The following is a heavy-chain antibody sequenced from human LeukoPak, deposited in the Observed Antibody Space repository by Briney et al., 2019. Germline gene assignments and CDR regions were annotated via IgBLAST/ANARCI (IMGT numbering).Heavy chain of an antibody. CDR1: GLTFTAYW. J-gene: IGHJ4*02. D-gene: IGHD2/OR15-2a*01. CDR3: ARGHRGLEY. Sequence: GGSVRLSCAVTGLTFTAYWITWVRQAPGQGLEWVATISADGSNEYYADYVKGRFTISRDNAKNSVYLQMNSLRAEDTAVYYCARGHRGLEYWGQGTLVTVSS. V-gene: IGHV3-7*01. CDR2: ISADGSNE.